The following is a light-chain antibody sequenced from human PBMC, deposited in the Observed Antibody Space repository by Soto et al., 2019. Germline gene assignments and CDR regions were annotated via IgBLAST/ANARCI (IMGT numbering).Light chain of an antibody. CDR2: DVS. J-gene: IGKJ5*01. V-gene: IGKV3-15*01. CDR1: QGVTTN. Sequence: EIVMTQSRDTLSLSPVDIATLTCRAGQGVTTNFAWYQQKSGQSPRLLIYDVSIRATGVPARFSATGSETDFTLTISGLQSGDSAVYFCQQYNNWPFSFGQGTRLEI. CDR3: QQYNNWPFS.